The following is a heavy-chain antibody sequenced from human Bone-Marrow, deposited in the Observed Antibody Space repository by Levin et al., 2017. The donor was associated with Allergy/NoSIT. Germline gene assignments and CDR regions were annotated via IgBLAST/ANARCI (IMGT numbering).Heavy chain of an antibody. CDR1: GFSFNIQA. Sequence: QTGGSLRLSCTGSGVSASGFSFNIQAITWVRQAPGKGLEWVACISGDGGGTFYGDSVMGRFTVSRDRSKNTVYLQMNSLRAEDAAVYYCATVEGRSLFAVRLWHGSVYYFDNWGPGTQVTVSS. V-gene: IGHV3-23*01. J-gene: IGHJ4*02. D-gene: IGHD2/OR15-2a*01. CDR3: ATVEGRSLFAVRLWHGSVYYFDN. CDR2: ISGDGGGT.